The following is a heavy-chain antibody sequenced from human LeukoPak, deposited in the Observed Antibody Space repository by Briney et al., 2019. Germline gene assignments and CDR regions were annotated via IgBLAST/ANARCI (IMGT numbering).Heavy chain of an antibody. CDR3: ARVRNWCSGGSCYGFDY. J-gene: IGHJ4*02. V-gene: IGHV1-2*06. D-gene: IGHD2-15*01. CDR2: INPNSGGT. Sequence: ASVKVSCKASGYTFTGYYMHWVRQAPGQGLEWMGRINPNSGGTNYARKFQGRVTMTRDTSVSTAYMELSRLRSDDTAVYYCARVRNWCSGGSCYGFDYWGQGTLVTVSS. CDR1: GYTFTGYY.